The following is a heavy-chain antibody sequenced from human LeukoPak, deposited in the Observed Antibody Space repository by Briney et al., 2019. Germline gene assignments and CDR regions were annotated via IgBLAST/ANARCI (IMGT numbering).Heavy chain of an antibody. CDR2: TYSGGST. J-gene: IGHJ4*02. CDR1: GFTVSSNY. D-gene: IGHD3-10*01. V-gene: IGHV3-66*01. CDR3: ARNYGSGSYYARYYFDY. Sequence: PGGSLRLSCAASGFTVSSNYMSWVRQAPGKGLEWVSVTYSGGSTYYADSVKGRFTISRDNSKNTLYLQMNSLRAEDTAVYYCARNYGSGSYYARYYFDYWGQGTLVTVSS.